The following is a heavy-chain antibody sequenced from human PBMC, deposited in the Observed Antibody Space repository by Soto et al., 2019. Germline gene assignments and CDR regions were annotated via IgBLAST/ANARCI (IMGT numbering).Heavy chain of an antibody. D-gene: IGHD1-1*01. CDR2: IIPVLGLR. V-gene: IGHV1-69*08. J-gene: IGHJ3*02. Sequence: QVQLVQSGAEVKKPGSSVKVSCKASGGTFSSYTINWFRQAPGQGLAWVGRIIPVLGLRDYAQNFQGRVTITADKSTSTAYMELSSLSSEDTAVYYCARDLQLERRNLRDAFDIWRQGTMVPVS. CDR3: ARDLQLERRNLRDAFDI. CDR1: GGTFSSYT.